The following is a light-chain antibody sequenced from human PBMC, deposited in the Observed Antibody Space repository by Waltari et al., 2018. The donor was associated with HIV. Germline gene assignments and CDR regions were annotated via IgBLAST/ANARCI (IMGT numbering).Light chain of an antibody. Sequence: SYDLTQAPSLSVSPGQAAKILCSGFNLSNNYVSWYQQKPGQSPLLLIFQDRKRPSGIPERFSGYSSGNTATRTISGTQSVDEADYFCQAWGNNTVVFGGGTKLTVL. V-gene: IGLV3-1*01. CDR1: NLSNNY. CDR3: QAWGNNTVV. CDR2: QDR. J-gene: IGLJ2*01.